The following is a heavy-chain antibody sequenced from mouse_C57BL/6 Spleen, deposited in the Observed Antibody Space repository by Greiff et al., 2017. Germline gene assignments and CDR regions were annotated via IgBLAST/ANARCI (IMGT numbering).Heavy chain of an antibody. CDR3: ARNYDYDVSYYFDY. CDR1: GYTFTSYG. Sequence: VQLQQSGAELARPGASVKLSCKASGYTFTSYGISWVKQRTGQGLEWIGEIYPRSGNTYYNEKFKGKATLTADKSSSTAYMELRSLTSEDSAVYFCARNYDYDVSYYFDYWGQGTTLTVSS. CDR2: IYPRSGNT. V-gene: IGHV1-81*01. J-gene: IGHJ2*01. D-gene: IGHD2-4*01.